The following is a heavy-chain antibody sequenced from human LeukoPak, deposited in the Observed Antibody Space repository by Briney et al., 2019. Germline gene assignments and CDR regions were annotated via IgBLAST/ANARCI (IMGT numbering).Heavy chain of an antibody. V-gene: IGHV3-23*01. Sequence: GGSLRLSCAASGFIFSSYAMSWVREAPARGLEWVSSLRGDGVTFYADSVKGRFTLSRDESRNTVYLQLNNLRVEDTAVYYCAQASWVSSADAVLWGQGTVVTVSS. CDR1: GFIFSSYA. CDR2: LRGDGVT. J-gene: IGHJ4*02. D-gene: IGHD3-16*01. CDR3: AQASWVSSADAVL.